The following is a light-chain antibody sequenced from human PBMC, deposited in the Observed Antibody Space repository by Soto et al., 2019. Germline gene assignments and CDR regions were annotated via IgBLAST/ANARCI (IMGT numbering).Light chain of an antibody. V-gene: IGLV2-14*01. CDR3: SSYSSTSTWV. J-gene: IGLJ3*02. CDR1: SSDVGGYNY. CDR2: DVS. Sequence: QSALTQPASVSGSPGQSITISCTGTSSDVGGYNYVSWYQQHPGKAPKLMIYDVSNRPSGVSDRFSGSKSANTASLTISGLQAEDEADYYCSSYSSTSTWVFGGGTKSPS.